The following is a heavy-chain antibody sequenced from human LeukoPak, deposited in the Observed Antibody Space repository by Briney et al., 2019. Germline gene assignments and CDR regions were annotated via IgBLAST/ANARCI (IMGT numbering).Heavy chain of an antibody. D-gene: IGHD5-12*01. CDR3: ARGRGIVATIGDLYFDC. CDR1: GGSFSGYY. J-gene: IGHJ4*02. Sequence: SETLSLTCAVYGGSFSGYYWSWIRQPPGKGLEWIGEINHSGSTNYNPSLKSRVTISVDTSKNQFSLKLSSVTAADTAVYYCARGRGIVATIGDLYFDCWGQGALVTVSS. V-gene: IGHV4-34*01. CDR2: INHSGST.